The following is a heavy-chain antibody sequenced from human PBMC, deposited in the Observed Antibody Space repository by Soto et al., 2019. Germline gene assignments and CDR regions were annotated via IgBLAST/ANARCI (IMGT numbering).Heavy chain of an antibody. CDR1: GYTFTSYA. V-gene: IGHV1-3*01. D-gene: IGHD4-17*01. CDR2: INAGNGNT. Sequence: ASVKVSCKTSGYTFTSYAMHWVRQAPGQRLEWMGWINAGNGNTKYSQKFQGRVTITRDTSASTAYMELSSLRSEDMDVYYCASLKMTTVTTGLDYWGQGTLVTVSS. J-gene: IGHJ4*02. CDR3: ASLKMTTVTTGLDY.